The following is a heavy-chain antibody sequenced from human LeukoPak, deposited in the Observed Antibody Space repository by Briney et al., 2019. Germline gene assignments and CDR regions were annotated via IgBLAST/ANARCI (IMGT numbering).Heavy chain of an antibody. J-gene: IGHJ6*03. CDR3: AREAAAGLASRFYYYYYMDV. V-gene: IGHV4-39*07. CDR1: GGSISSSSYY. D-gene: IGHD6-13*01. CDR2: IYYSGST. Sequence: SETLSFTCTVSGGSISSSSYYWGWIRQPPGKGLEWIGSIYYSGSTYYNPSLKSRVTISVDTSKNQFSLKLSSVTAADTAVYYCAREAAAGLASRFYYYYYMDVWGKGTTVTVSS.